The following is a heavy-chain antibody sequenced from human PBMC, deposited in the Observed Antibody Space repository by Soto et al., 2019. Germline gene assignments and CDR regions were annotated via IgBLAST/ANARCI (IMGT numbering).Heavy chain of an antibody. Sequence: PSETLSLTCTVSGDSISSADYYWSWIRQTPGKGLEWIGHIFYSGTTYYNPSLKSRLTISVDTSKNHFSLRLTSVTAADTAVYYCARGRFLEWFVWGQGTTVTVSS. J-gene: IGHJ6*02. CDR1: GDSISSADYY. D-gene: IGHD3-3*01. V-gene: IGHV4-30-4*01. CDR3: ARGRFLEWFV. CDR2: IFYSGTT.